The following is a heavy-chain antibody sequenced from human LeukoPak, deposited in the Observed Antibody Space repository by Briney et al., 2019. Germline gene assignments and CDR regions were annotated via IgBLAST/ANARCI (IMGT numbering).Heavy chain of an antibody. CDR3: SRYDSDTGDFDP. Sequence: PSETLSLTCTVSGGSISSSSYSWGWIRQPPGKGLEWIGTIYYSGSTYQNPSLKSRVITSVDMSKNQFSLKLNSVTAADTAFYYCSRYDSDTGDFDPWGQGTLVTISS. CDR1: GGSISSSSYS. CDR2: IYYSGST. V-gene: IGHV4-39*07. J-gene: IGHJ5*02. D-gene: IGHD3-10*01.